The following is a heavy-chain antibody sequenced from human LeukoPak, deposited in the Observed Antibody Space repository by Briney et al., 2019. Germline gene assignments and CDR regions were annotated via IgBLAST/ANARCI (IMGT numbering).Heavy chain of an antibody. CDR2: ISDNGGST. J-gene: IGHJ6*02. CDR3: AKDVRPGGGGMDV. Sequence: GSLRLSCAASGFTFSSYAMTWVRQAPGKGLEWVSGISDNGGSTHFADSVKGRFTISRDNSKNTLDLQMNSLKAEDTAIYYCAKDVRPGGGGMDVWGQGTTVTVSS. D-gene: IGHD3-10*02. CDR1: GFTFSSYA. V-gene: IGHV3-23*01.